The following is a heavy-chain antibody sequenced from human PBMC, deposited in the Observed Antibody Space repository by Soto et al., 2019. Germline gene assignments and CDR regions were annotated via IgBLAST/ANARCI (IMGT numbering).Heavy chain of an antibody. J-gene: IGHJ6*02. CDR2: ISSSSSTI. Sequence: PGGSLRLSCAASGFTFSSYSMNWVRQAPGKGLEWVSYISSSSSTIYYADSVKGRFTISRDNAKNSLYLQMNSLRDEDTAVYYCAREKGLGIYYYYGMDVWGQGTTVTVSS. CDR3: AREKGLGIYYYYGMDV. CDR1: GFTFSSYS. V-gene: IGHV3-48*02. D-gene: IGHD7-27*01.